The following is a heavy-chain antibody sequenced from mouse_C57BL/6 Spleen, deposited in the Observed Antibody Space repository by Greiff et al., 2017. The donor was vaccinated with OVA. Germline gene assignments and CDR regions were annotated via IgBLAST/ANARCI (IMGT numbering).Heavy chain of an antibody. CDR3: ARRGIYDGYYDYFDY. CDR2: IYPGDGDT. J-gene: IGHJ2*01. D-gene: IGHD2-3*01. Sequence: VQLVESGAELVKPGASVKISCKASGYAFSSYWMNWVKQRPGKGLEWIGQIYPGDGDTNYNGKFKGKATLTADKSSSTAYMQLSSLTSEDSAVYFCARRGIYDGYYDYFDYWGQGTTLTVSS. V-gene: IGHV1-80*01. CDR1: GYAFSSYW.